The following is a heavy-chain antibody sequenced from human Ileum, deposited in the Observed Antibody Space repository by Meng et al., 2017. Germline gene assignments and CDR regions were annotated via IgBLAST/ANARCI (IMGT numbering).Heavy chain of an antibody. CDR2: IYLAGSP. J-gene: IGHJ4*02. Sequence: QVQRDESGPGLVEPSGTLSLTCTVSGGSISSSFYWSWVRQSPGKGLEWIGQIYLAGSPNYNPSLESRVTISVDKSKNQFSLRLTSVTAADTAIFYCVRHGGKYFDSWGQGTLVTVSS. CDR1: GGSISSSFY. CDR3: VRHGGKYFDS. V-gene: IGHV4-4*02. D-gene: IGHD2-15*01.